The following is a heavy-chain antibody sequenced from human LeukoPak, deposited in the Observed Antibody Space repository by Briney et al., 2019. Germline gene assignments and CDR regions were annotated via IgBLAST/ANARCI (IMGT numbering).Heavy chain of an antibody. V-gene: IGHV1-2*02. J-gene: IGHJ4*02. Sequence: GASVKVSCKASGYTFTGYYMHWVRQAPGQGLEWMGWINPNSGGTNYAQKFQGRVTMTRDTSTSTVYMELSSLRSEDTAVYYCARGGWNYVPYFDYWGQGTLVTVSS. CDR1: GYTFTGYY. CDR2: INPNSGGT. CDR3: ARGGWNYVPYFDY. D-gene: IGHD1-7*01.